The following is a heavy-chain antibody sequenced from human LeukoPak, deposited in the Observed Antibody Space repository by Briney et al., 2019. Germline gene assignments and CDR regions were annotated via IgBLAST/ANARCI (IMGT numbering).Heavy chain of an antibody. CDR1: GFTFSSYE. CDR3: ARDQRGNLDV. D-gene: IGHD7-27*01. V-gene: IGHV3-48*03. J-gene: IGHJ6*04. CDR2: ISSSGSTI. Sequence: GGSLRLSCAASGFTFSSYEMNCVRQAPGKGLEWVSYISSSGSTIYYADSVKGRLTISRDNAKNSLYLQMNSLRAEDTAVYYCARDQRGNLDVWGKGTTVTISS.